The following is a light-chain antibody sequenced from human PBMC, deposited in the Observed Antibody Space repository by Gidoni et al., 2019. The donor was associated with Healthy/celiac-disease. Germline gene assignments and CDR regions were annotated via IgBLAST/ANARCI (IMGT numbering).Light chain of an antibody. V-gene: IGKV3-15*01. CDR3: QQYNNWPLLLT. J-gene: IGKJ4*01. CDR2: GAS. CDR1: QSVSSN. Sequence: EIVLTQSPATLSVSPGERATLSCRASQSVSSNLAWYQQKPGQAPRLLIYGASTRATGIPARFSGSGSGTEFTLTISSLQSEDLAVYYCQQYNNWPLLLTFXGXTKVEIK.